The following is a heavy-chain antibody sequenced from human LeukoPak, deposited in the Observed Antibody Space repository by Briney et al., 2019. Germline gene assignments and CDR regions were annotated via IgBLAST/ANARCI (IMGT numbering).Heavy chain of an antibody. D-gene: IGHD7-27*01. CDR2: IDTVGNT. CDR3: IRIRTGEHQYGMDV. Sequence: PGGSLRLSCAASGFTFSTYDMPWVHQATGKGLEWVSAIDTVGNTYYAGSVKGRFTISRENAWNSLYLQMDSLRDGDTAVYYCIRIRTGEHQYGMDVWGQGTTVTVSS. V-gene: IGHV3-13*01. CDR1: GFTFSTYD. J-gene: IGHJ6*02.